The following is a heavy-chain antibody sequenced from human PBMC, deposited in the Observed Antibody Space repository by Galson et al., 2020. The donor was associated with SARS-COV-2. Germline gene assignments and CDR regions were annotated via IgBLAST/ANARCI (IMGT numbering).Heavy chain of an antibody. CDR2: ISAYNGNT. CDR3: ARDRRMVRGVINYYYYGMDV. Sequence: ASVKVSCKASGYTFTSYGISWVRQAPGQGLEWMGWISAYNGNTNYAQKLQGRVTMTTDTSTSTAYMELRSLRSDDTAVYYCARDRRMVRGVINYYYYGMDVWGQGTTVTVSS. J-gene: IGHJ6*02. CDR1: GYTFTSYG. D-gene: IGHD3-10*01. V-gene: IGHV1-18*01.